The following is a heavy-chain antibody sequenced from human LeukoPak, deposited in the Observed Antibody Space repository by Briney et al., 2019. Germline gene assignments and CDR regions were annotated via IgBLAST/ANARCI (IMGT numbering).Heavy chain of an antibody. CDR2: INHSRST. J-gene: IGHJ2*01. CDR3: ARVPKYFDL. CDR1: GGSISSGGYY. Sequence: PSQTLSLTCTVSGGSISSGGYYWTWIRQPPGKGLEWIGQINHSRSTHYNPSLKSRVTISVDTSKNQFSLKLSSVTAADTAVYYCARVPKYFDLWGRGTLVTVSS. V-gene: IGHV4-31*03.